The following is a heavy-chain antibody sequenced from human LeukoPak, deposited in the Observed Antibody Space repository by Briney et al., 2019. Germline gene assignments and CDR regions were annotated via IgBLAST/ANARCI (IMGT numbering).Heavy chain of an antibody. CDR3: AGLGTYYGSGSLQLDV. CDR2: INPNSGGT. J-gene: IGHJ6*04. D-gene: IGHD3-10*01. Sequence: GASVTVSCKASGYTLTGYYMHWVRQAPGQGLEWMGRINPNSGGTNYAQKFQGRVTMTRDTYISTAYMELSRLISDDTAVYYCAGLGTYYGSGSLQLDVWGKGTTVTVSS. V-gene: IGHV1-2*06. CDR1: GYTLTGYY.